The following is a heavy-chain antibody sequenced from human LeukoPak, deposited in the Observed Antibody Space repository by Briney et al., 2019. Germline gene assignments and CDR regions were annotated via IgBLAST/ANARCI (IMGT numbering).Heavy chain of an antibody. CDR3: ARGSDRFGDLPHCDY. CDR1: GGTFSSYA. Sequence: GASVKVSCKASGGTFSSYAISWVRQAPGQGLEWMGGIIPIFGTANYAQKFQGRVTITADKSTSTAYMELSSLRSEDTAVYYCARGSDRFGDLPHCDYWGQGTLVTVSS. J-gene: IGHJ4*02. CDR2: IIPIFGTA. D-gene: IGHD3-10*01. V-gene: IGHV1-69*06.